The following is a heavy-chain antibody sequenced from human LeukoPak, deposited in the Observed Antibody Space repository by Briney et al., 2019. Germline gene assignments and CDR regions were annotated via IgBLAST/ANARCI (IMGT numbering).Heavy chain of an antibody. CDR1: GGTFSSYA. V-gene: IGHV1-69*04. J-gene: IGHJ4*02. D-gene: IGHD3-10*01. CDR3: ASYGGTDYYGSGSYYPGNDY. CDR2: IIPILGIA. Sequence: SVKVSCKASGGTFSSYAISWVRQAPGQGLEWMGRIIPILGIANYAQKFQGRVTITADKSTSTAYMELSSLRSEDTAVYYCASYGGTDYYGSGSYYPGNDYWGQGTLVIVSS.